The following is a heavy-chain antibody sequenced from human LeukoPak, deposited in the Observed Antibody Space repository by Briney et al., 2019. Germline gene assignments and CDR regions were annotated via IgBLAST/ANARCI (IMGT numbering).Heavy chain of an antibody. V-gene: IGHV4-30-4*08. J-gene: IGHJ5*02. D-gene: IGHD3-3*01. Sequence: PSQTLPLTCTVSGGSISSGDYYWSWIRQPPGKGLEWIGYIYYSGSTYYNPSLKSRVTISVDTSKNQFSLKLSSVTAADTAVYYCARADDFQNNKAFDPWGQGTLVTVSS. CDR1: GGSISSGDYY. CDR3: ARADDFQNNKAFDP. CDR2: IYYSGST.